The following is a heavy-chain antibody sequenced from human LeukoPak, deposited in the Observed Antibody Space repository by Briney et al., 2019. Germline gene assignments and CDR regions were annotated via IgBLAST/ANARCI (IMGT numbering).Heavy chain of an antibody. CDR2: ISYDGSNK. CDR3: AKDQTYYYDSSGQWDPYYFDY. Sequence: PGRSLRLSCAASGFTFSSYGMHWVRQAPGKGLEWVAVISYDGSNKYYADSVKGRFTISRDNSKNTLYLQMNSLRAEGTAVYYCAKDQTYYYDSSGQWDPYYFDYWGQGTLVTVSS. D-gene: IGHD3-22*01. V-gene: IGHV3-30*18. J-gene: IGHJ4*02. CDR1: GFTFSSYG.